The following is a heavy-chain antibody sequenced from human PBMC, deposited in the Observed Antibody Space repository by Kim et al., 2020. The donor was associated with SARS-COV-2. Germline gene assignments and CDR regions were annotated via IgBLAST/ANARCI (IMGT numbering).Heavy chain of an antibody. J-gene: IGHJ6*02. CDR3: AGGYEQQLVPRAYGMDV. D-gene: IGHD6-13*01. V-gene: IGHV3-30*01. Sequence: KGRFTISRDNSKNALYLRMNSLRAEATAVYYCAGGYEQQLVPRAYGMDVWGQGTTVTVSS.